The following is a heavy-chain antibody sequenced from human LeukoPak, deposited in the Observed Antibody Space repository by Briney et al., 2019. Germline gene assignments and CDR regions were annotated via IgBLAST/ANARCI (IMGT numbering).Heavy chain of an antibody. V-gene: IGHV4-31*03. D-gene: IGHD3-22*01. CDR2: IYYSGST. J-gene: IGHJ3*02. CDR1: GGSISSGGYY. CDR3: ARGDYDSSGYYPSRDAFDI. Sequence: SQTLSLTCTVSGGSISSGGYYWSWIRQHPGQGLEWIGYIYYSGSTYYNPSLKSRVTISVDTSKNQFSLKLSSVTAADTAVYYCARGDYDSSGYYPSRDAFDIWGQGTMVTVSS.